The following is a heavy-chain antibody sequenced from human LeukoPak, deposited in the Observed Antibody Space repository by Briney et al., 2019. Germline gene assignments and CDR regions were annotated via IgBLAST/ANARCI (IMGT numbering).Heavy chain of an antibody. CDR1: GGSISSYY. CDR3: ARSGGAWIYNY. V-gene: IGHV4-4*07. CDR2: ISTSGST. J-gene: IGHJ4*02. Sequence: PSETLSLTCTVSGGSISSYYWSWIRQPAGKGLESIGHISTSGSTNYNPSLKSRVTMSVDTSKNQFSLKLTSVTAADTAVYYCARSGGAWIYNYWGQGTLVTVSS. D-gene: IGHD1-7*01.